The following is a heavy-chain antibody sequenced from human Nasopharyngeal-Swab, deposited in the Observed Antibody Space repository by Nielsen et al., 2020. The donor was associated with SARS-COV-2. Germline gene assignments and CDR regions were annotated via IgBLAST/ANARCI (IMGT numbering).Heavy chain of an antibody. CDR2: KKQDGSEK. Sequence: GESLKISCAASGFTFSSYWMSWVRQAPGKGLEWVANKKQDGSEKYYVDSVKGRFTISRDNAKNSLYLQMNSLRAEDTAVYYCARDIYGDNYYYYYGMDVWGQGTTVTVSS. D-gene: IGHD4/OR15-4a*01. CDR1: GFTFSSYW. CDR3: ARDIYGDNYYYYYGMDV. J-gene: IGHJ6*02. V-gene: IGHV3-7*01.